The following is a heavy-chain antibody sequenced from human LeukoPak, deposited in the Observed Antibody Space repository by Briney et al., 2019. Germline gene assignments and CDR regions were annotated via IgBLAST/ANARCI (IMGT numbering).Heavy chain of an antibody. CDR2: ISYDGSNK. D-gene: IGHD3-22*01. CDR1: GFTFSSYG. CDR3: AKSSSGYLFDY. Sequence: GRSLRLSCAASGFTFSSYGMHWVRQAPGKGLEWVAVISYDGSNKYYADSVKDRFTISRDNSKNTLYLQMNSLRAEDTAVYYCAKSSSGYLFDYWGQGTLVTVSS. J-gene: IGHJ4*02. V-gene: IGHV3-30*18.